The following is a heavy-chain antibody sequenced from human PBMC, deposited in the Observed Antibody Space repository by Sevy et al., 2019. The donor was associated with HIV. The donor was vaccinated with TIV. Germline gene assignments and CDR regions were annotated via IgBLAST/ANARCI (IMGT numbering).Heavy chain of an antibody. J-gene: IGHJ4*02. CDR1: GFTFDDYA. CDR2: ISWNSGSI. Sequence: GGSLRLSCAASGFTFDDYAMHWVRQAPGKGLEWVSGISWNSGSIGYADSVKGRFTISRDNAKNSLYLQMNSLRAEDMVFYYCAKGADYDFWSGSLFDYWGQGTLVTVSS. CDR3: AKGADYDFWSGSLFDY. V-gene: IGHV3-9*03. D-gene: IGHD3-3*01.